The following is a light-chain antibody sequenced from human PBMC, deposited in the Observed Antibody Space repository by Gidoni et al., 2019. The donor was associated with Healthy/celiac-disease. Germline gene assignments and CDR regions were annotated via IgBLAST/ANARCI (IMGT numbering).Light chain of an antibody. CDR2: AAS. J-gene: IGKJ3*01. V-gene: IGKV1-39*01. Sequence: DIQMTQYPSYLSASVGDRVTITCRSSQSISSYLNWYQQKPGKAPKLLIYAASSLHSWVPARLSGSGSGTELTLIITSLQPEDFATYYCQQSYSTRFTFGPXTKVDIK. CDR3: QQSYSTRFT. CDR1: QSISSY.